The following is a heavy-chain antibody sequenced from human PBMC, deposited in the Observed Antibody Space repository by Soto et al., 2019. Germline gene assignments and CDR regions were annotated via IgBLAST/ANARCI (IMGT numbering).Heavy chain of an antibody. D-gene: IGHD4-17*01. CDR3: ARVPTVTPVFFDY. CDR1: GFTFSSYG. Sequence: QVQLVESGGGVVQPGRSLRLSCAASGFTFSSYGMHWVRQAPGKGLEWVAVIWYDGSNKYYADSVKGRSTISRVNSKNTLYLQMNSLRAEDTAVYYCARVPTVTPVFFDYWGQGTLVTVSS. CDR2: IWYDGSNK. V-gene: IGHV3-33*01. J-gene: IGHJ4*02.